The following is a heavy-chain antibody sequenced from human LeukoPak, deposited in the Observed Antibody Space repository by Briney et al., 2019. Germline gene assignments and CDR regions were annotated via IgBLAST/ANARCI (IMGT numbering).Heavy chain of an antibody. J-gene: IGHJ6*03. V-gene: IGHV4-39*01. D-gene: IGHD3-10*01. CDR1: GGSISSSSHY. CDR2: IYYSGST. Sequence: KPSETLSLTCTVSGGSISSSSHYWGWIRQPPGKGLEWIGTIYYSGSTYYNPSLKSRVTISVDTSKNPFSLKLNSVTAADTAVYYCARHDDGSGSYYYYYMDVWGKGTTVTVSS. CDR3: ARHDDGSGSYYYYYMDV.